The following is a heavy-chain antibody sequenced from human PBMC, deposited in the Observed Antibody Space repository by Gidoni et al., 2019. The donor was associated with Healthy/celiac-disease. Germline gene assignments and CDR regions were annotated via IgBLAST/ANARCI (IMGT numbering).Heavy chain of an antibody. D-gene: IGHD2-15*01. CDR2: IYSSGST. CDR1: GGSISSYY. V-gene: IGHV4-59*01. J-gene: IGHJ6*02. CDR3: ARGRGYCSGGSCYGDYYYGMDV. Sequence: QVQLQESGPGLVKPSETLSLTCTVPGGSISSYYWSWIRQPPGKGLEWIGYIYSSGSTNYNPSLKSRVTISVDTSKNQFSLKLSSVTAADTAVYYCARGRGYCSGGSCYGDYYYGMDVWGQGTTVTVSS.